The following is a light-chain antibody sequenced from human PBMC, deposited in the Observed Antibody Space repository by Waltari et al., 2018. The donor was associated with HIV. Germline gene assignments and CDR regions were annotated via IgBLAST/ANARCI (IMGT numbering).Light chain of an antibody. CDR1: SGDVGSSYNF. Sequence: QSALTQPASVSGSPGQSITISCTGTSGDVGSSYNFVSWYQQHPAKVPKLIIFEVSNRPSGVSKRFSGSKSANTASLTISGLQPEDEADYYCSSYTSSHIVIFGGGTKVTVL. CDR3: SSYTSSHIVI. CDR2: EVS. J-gene: IGLJ2*01. V-gene: IGLV2-14*01.